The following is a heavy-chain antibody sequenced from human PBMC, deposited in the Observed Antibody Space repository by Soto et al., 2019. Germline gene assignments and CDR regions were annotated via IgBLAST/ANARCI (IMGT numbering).Heavy chain of an antibody. CDR2: IYYSGST. CDR3: ARSDIVVVPATFDP. J-gene: IGHJ5*02. V-gene: IGHV4-39*01. Sequence: SETLSLTCTVSGGSISSSIYYWVWIRHPPGKGLEWIGSIYYSGSTYYNPSLKSRVTISVDTSKNQFSLKLSSVTAADTAVYYCARSDIVVVPATFDPWGQGTLVTVSS. CDR1: GGSISSSIYY. D-gene: IGHD2-2*01.